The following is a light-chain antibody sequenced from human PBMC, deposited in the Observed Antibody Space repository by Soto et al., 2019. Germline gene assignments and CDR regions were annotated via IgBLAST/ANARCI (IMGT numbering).Light chain of an antibody. CDR2: EAS. CDR1: QTVGTG. V-gene: IGKV1-5*01. CDR3: QQSYNNPLT. J-gene: IGKJ4*01. Sequence: EIRVTQSAPSLSAYVGDRVSIXCRASQTVGTGIAWYQQKPGKAPKPLAYEASTLQRGGASRFSCSGSVTEFTRIISGLQPDDSATYYGQQSYNNPLTFGGGTKV.